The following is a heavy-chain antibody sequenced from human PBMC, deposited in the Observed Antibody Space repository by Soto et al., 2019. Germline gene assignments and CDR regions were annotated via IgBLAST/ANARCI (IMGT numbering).Heavy chain of an antibody. CDR1: GFNFSSYG. J-gene: IGHJ6*02. D-gene: IGHD5-12*01. V-gene: IGHV3-30*18. CDR3: AKDRWLTGYYGMDV. Sequence: LRLSCAASGFNFSSYGMHWVRQAPGKGLEWVAVISYDGSNKYYADSVKGRFTISRDNSKNTLYLQMNSLRAEDTAVYYCAKDRWLTGYYGMDVWGQGTTVTVSS. CDR2: ISYDGSNK.